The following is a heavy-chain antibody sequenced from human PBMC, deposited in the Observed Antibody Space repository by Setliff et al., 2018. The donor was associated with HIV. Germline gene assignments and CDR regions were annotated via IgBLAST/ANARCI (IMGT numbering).Heavy chain of an antibody. CDR2: IIPIFGTA. V-gene: IGHV1-69*13. CDR1: GGTFSSYS. CDR3: ARDAGYSGSAWNY. D-gene: IGHD5-12*01. J-gene: IGHJ4*02. Sequence: ASVKVSCKASGGTFSSYSISWVRQAPGQGLEWMGRIIPIFGTANHAQRFKGRVTFTADASTSTVYMELSSLRSEDTAMYYCARDAGYSGSAWNYWGQGTLVTVSS.